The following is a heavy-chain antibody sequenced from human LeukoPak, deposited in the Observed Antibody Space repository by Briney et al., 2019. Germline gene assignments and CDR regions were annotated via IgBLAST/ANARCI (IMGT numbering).Heavy chain of an antibody. CDR1: GFTFSDYY. CDR2: IRSSGSTT. Sequence: GGSLRLSCAASGFTFSDYYMTWIRQAPGKGLEWVSYIRSSGSTTYYADSVKGRFTISRVNAKNSLYLQMNSLRAEDTAVYYCARGSTAMADIVVVVAAYYWGQGTLVTVSS. D-gene: IGHD2-15*01. J-gene: IGHJ4*02. CDR3: ARGSTAMADIVVVVAAYY. V-gene: IGHV3-11*04.